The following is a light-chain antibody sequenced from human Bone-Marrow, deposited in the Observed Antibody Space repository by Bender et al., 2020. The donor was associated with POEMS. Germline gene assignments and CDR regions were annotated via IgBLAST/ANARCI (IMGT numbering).Light chain of an antibody. CDR2: DVY. J-gene: IGLJ3*02. CDR1: DNDIGRYDL. CDR3: CSYAGSGILL. V-gene: IGLV2-23*02. Sequence: QSALTQPPSVSGSPEQSLTISCSGTDNDIGRYDLVSWYQQHPGEAPTFMIYDVYKRPSGGSDRFSGSKSGNTATLTISGLQAEDEADYYCCSYAGSGILLFGGGTKLTVL.